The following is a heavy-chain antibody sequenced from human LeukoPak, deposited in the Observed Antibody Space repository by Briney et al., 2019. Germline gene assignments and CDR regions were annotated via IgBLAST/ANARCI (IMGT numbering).Heavy chain of an antibody. Sequence: GLEWVSAISGSGGSTYYADSVKGRFTISRDNSKNTLYLQMNSLRAEGTAVYYCASWIAAPDWGQGTLVTVSS. D-gene: IGHD6-13*01. J-gene: IGHJ4*02. CDR2: ISGSGGST. V-gene: IGHV3-23*01. CDR3: ASWIAAPD.